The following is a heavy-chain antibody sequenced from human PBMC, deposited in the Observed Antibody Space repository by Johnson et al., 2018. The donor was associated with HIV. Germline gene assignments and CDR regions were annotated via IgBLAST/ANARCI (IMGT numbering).Heavy chain of an antibody. CDR2: LYSGGNT. J-gene: IGHJ3*02. Sequence: VQLVESGGGLVQPGGSLRLSCAASGFTVSSNYMSWVRQAPGKGLEWVSVLYSGGNTYYADSVKGRFNISRDNSKNRLYLQMNSLRAEDTAVYFCARGVKQQLSVVDAFDIWGQGTMVTVSS. V-gene: IGHV3-66*01. CDR3: ARGVKQQLSVVDAFDI. D-gene: IGHD6-13*01. CDR1: GFTVSSNY.